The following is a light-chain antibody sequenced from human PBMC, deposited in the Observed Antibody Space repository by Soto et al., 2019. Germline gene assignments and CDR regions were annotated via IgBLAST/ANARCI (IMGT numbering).Light chain of an antibody. J-gene: IGKJ4*01. CDR2: AAS. Sequence: DIQMTQSPSSLSASVGDRVTITCRASQSISSYLNWYQQKPGKAPKLLIYAASSLQSGVPSRFSGSGSGTDFTLTISSLQPEDIATYYCLQFHNLPTFGGGTKVDIK. CDR3: LQFHNLPT. V-gene: IGKV1-39*01. CDR1: QSISSY.